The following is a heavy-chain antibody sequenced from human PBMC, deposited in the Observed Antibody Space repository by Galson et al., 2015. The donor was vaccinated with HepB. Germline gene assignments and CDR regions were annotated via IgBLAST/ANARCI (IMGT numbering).Heavy chain of an antibody. V-gene: IGHV3-48*02. CDR3: ARGLYLDN. Sequence: SLRLSCAASGFTFNTYSMNWVRQAPGKGLEWISYIYSSSSTISYADSVKGRFTISRDNAKNSLYLQMNSLRDEDTAVYYCARGLYLDNWGQGTLVTVSS. CDR1: GFTFNTYS. CDR2: IYSSSSTI. J-gene: IGHJ4*02.